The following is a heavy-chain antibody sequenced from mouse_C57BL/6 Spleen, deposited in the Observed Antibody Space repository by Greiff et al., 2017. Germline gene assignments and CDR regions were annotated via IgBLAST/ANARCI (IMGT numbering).Heavy chain of an antibody. CDR1: GYSFTGYY. J-gene: IGHJ3*01. D-gene: IGHD3-2*02. CDR2: INPSTGGT. V-gene: IGHV1-42*01. Sequence: EVQLVESGPELVKPGASVKISCKASGYSFTGYYMNWVKQSPEKSLEWIGEINPSTGGTTYNQKFKAKATLTVDKSSSTAYMQLKSLTSEDSAVYYCARKAQAFAYWGQGTLVTVSA. CDR3: ARKAQAFAY.